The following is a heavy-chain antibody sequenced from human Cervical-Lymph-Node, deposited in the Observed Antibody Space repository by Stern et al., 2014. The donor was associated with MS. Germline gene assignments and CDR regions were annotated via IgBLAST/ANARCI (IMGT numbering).Heavy chain of an antibody. V-gene: IGHV1-69*01. CDR1: GGTLKSHT. CDR3: ASSDVAASGTFDS. D-gene: IGHD6-13*01. J-gene: IGHJ4*02. CDR2: ITPIFGTV. Sequence: QLVQSGAEVKKPGSSVKVACKASGGTLKSHTISWVRQAPGEGLEWMGGITPIFGTVNYAQKFQGRVTITADELTNTVHMEMSGLRSEDRAVYYCASSDVAASGTFDSWGQGTQVTVSS.